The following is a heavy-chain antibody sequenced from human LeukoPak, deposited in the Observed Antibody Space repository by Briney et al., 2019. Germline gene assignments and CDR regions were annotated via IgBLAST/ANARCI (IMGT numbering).Heavy chain of an antibody. D-gene: IGHD2-15*01. CDR1: GFNFSNFA. CDR2: ISSSGTST. V-gene: IGHV3-23*01. J-gene: IGHJ6*03. Sequence: GGSLRLSCVASGFNFSNFAMTWVRQTPGKGLEWVSEISSSGTSTYYAASVKGRFTISRDNSKTTLYLQLSSLTDDDTAVYFCAKDSWGGGNCMDVGGKGTTVIVSS. CDR3: AKDSWGGGNCMDV.